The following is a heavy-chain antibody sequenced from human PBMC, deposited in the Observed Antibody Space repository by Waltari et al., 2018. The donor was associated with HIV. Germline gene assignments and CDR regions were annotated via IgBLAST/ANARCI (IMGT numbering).Heavy chain of an antibody. CDR3: ARSPGIAATNLIDY. V-gene: IGHV3-21*01. J-gene: IGHJ4*01. CDR1: GFTFSSYS. Sequence: EVQLVESGGGLVKPGGSLRLSCAASGFTFSSYSMNWVRQAPGKGLEWVSFISSSSSYIYYGDSVKGRFTISRDNAKNSLFLQMNSLRVEDTAVYYCARSPGIAATNLIDYGG. CDR2: ISSSSSYI. D-gene: IGHD2-15*01.